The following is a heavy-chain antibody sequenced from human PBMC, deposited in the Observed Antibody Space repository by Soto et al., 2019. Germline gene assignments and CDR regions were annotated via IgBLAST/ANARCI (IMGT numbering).Heavy chain of an antibody. V-gene: IGHV3-30-3*01. CDR2: ISYDGSNK. CDR1: GFTFSSYA. CDR3: ASGKGARVSYYYYGMDV. D-gene: IGHD1-26*01. Sequence: QVQLVESGGGVVQPGRSLRLSCAASGFTFSSYAMHWVRQAPGKGLEWVAVISYDGSNKYYADSVKGRFTISRDNFKNTLYQQMNSLRAEDTAVYYCASGKGARVSYYYYGMDVWGQGTTVTVSS. J-gene: IGHJ6*02.